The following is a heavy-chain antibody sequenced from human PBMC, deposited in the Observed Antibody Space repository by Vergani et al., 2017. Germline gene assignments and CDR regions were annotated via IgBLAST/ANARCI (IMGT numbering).Heavy chain of an antibody. D-gene: IGHD2-2*01. CDR2: ISARYPST. Sequence: EVQLLQSGGGVIQPGGSVRLSCAASGFTFSACPMTWVRQAPGKGLEWVSAISARYPSTYYADSVKGRFTISRDKSKNMLYLQMNSLRAEDTAVYYCASSKDPGTFHCWGQGSLVTVSS. CDR3: ASSKDPGTFHC. V-gene: IGHV3-23*01. CDR1: GFTFSACP. J-gene: IGHJ4*02.